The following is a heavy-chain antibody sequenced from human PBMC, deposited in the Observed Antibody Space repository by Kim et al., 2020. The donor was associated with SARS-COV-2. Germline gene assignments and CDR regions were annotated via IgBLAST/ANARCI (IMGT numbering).Heavy chain of an antibody. Sequence: GGSLRLSCAASGFTFSSYGMHWVRQAPGKGLEWVAVISYDGSNKYYADSVKGRFTISRDNSKNTLCLQMNSLRAEHTAVYYCAKDHIMMVRGNGMDVWGQGTTVTVSS. CDR3: AKDHIMMVRGNGMDV. J-gene: IGHJ6*02. CDR1: GFTFSSYG. D-gene: IGHD3-10*01. CDR2: ISYDGSNK. V-gene: IGHV3-30*18.